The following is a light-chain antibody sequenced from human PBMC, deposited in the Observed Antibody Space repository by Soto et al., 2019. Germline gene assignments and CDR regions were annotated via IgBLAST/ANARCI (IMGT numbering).Light chain of an antibody. CDR3: QQYNDYSWT. CDR2: KAS. Sequence: DIQMTQSPSTLSASVGDRATITCRASQSISARFAGYQQKPGKAPKLLIYKASSLERGVPSRFIGSGAGTEFTLTISSLKPDDFATYYCQQYNDYSWTFGPGTKVEIK. CDR1: QSISAR. V-gene: IGKV1-5*03. J-gene: IGKJ1*01.